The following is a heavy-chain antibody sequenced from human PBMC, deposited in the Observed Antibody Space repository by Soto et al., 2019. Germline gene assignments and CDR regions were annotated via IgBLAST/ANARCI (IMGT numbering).Heavy chain of an antibody. D-gene: IGHD5-12*01. Sequence: ASVKVSCKASGYTFTSYAMHCVRQAPGQRLEWMGWINAGNGNTKYSQKFQGRVTITRDTSASTAYMELSSLRSEDTAVYYCARVNVDIVATTDSYGMDVWGQGTTVTVSS. CDR3: ARVNVDIVATTDSYGMDV. J-gene: IGHJ6*02. CDR2: INAGNGNT. V-gene: IGHV1-3*01. CDR1: GYTFTSYA.